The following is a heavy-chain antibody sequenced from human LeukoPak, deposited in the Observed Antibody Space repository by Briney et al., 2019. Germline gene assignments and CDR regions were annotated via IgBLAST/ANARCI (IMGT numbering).Heavy chain of an antibody. J-gene: IGHJ4*02. D-gene: IGHD6-6*01. CDR3: ARIGYSSSSLDY. CDR2: INQDGSVK. V-gene: IGHV3-7*01. Sequence: GGSLRLSCAAPGFTFNNYWMTWVRQAPGKGLEWVANINQDGSVKYYVDSVKGRFTISRDNAKNSLYVEMKSLRVEDTAVYYCARIGYSSSSLDYWGQGTLVTVSS. CDR1: GFTFNNYW.